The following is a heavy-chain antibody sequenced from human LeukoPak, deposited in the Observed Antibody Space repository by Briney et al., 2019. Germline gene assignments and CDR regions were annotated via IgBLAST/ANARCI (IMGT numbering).Heavy chain of an antibody. D-gene: IGHD3-22*01. CDR2: INPNSGCT. CDR3: ARGSAHYYDSSGYYPLDY. V-gene: IGHV1-2*02. J-gene: IGHJ4*02. Sequence: GASVKVSCKASGYTFTGYYMHWVRQAPGQGGEWMGWINPNSGCTNYAQKFQRRVTMTRDTSISTAYMELSRLRSDDTAVYYCARGSAHYYDSSGYYPLDYWGQGTLVTVSS. CDR1: GYTFTGYY.